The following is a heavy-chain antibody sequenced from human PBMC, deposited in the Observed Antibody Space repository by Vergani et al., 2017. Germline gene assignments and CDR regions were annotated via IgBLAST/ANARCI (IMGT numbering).Heavy chain of an antibody. J-gene: IGHJ4*02. D-gene: IGHD3-10*01. V-gene: IGHV4-34*01. CDR2: INHSGST. CDR1: GRSFSGYY. CDR3: ARGRAYYYGSGSYPDY. Sequence: QVQLQQWGAGLLKPSETLSLTCAVYGRSFSGYYWSWIRQPPGKGLEWIGEINHSGSTNYNPSLKSRVTISVDTSKNQFSLKLSSVTAADTAVYYCARGRAYYYGSGSYPDYWGQGTLVTVSS.